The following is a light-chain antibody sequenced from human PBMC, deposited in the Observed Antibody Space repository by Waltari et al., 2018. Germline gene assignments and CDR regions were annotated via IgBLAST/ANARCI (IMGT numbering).Light chain of an antibody. CDR1: HSLVGNDGKIY. V-gene: IGKV2-40*01. CDR3: MQRIEFPCS. J-gene: IGKJ2*02. CDR2: TLS. Sequence: EIVMTQAPHSLPVTPGEPASISCRSSHSLVGNDGKIYLDWYLQKPGQSPHLLMYTLSFRAYGVPDRFSGSRSRTDFTLMISRVEAEDVGVYYCMQRIEFPCSFGQGTRLEIK.